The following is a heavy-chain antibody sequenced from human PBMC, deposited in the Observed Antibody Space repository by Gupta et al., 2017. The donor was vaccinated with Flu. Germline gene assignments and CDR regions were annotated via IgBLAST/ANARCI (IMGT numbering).Heavy chain of an antibody. J-gene: IGHJ4*02. V-gene: IGHV1-2*02. CDR3: ARVTLCSSCTVAGTFDY. Sequence: QVQLVQAGAEVKKPGASVKVSCKASGYTFTGYYIHWVRQAPGQGLEWMGWINPNSGGTKYAQKFQGRVTMTRDTSISTAYMELSRLTSDDTAVYYCARVTLCSSCTVAGTFDYWGQGTLVTVSS. D-gene: IGHD6-19*01. CDR2: INPNSGGT. CDR1: GYTFTGYY.